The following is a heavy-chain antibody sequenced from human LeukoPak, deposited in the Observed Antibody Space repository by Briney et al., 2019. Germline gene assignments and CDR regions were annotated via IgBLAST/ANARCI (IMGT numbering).Heavy chain of an antibody. Sequence: SETLSLTCTVSGGSISSYYWSWIRQPAGKGLEWIGRIYTSGSTNYNPSLKSRVTMSVDTSKNQFSLKLSSVTAADTAVYYCARDGLDILTGHNWFDPWGQGTLVTVSS. V-gene: IGHV4-4*07. J-gene: IGHJ5*02. CDR3: ARDGLDILTGHNWFDP. D-gene: IGHD3-9*01. CDR2: IYTSGST. CDR1: GGSISSYY.